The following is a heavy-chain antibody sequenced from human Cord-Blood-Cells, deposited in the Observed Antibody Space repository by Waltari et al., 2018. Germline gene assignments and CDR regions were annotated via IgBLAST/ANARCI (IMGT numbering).Heavy chain of an antibody. J-gene: IGHJ4*02. CDR3: ARAYSSSYYFDY. CDR2: IYYSGST. Sequence: QLQLQESGSGLVQPSETLSLTCPVSGRSISSSSYYWGWIRQPPGQGLEWIGSIYYSGSTYCNPSLKSRVTISVDTSKNQFSLKLSSVTAADTAVYYCARAYSSSYYFDYWGQGTLVTVSS. V-gene: IGHV4-39*01. D-gene: IGHD6-6*01. CDR1: GRSISSSSYY.